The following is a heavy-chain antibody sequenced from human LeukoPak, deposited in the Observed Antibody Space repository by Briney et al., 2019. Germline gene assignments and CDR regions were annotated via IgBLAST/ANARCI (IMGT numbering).Heavy chain of an antibody. D-gene: IGHD4-23*01. J-gene: IGHJ6*02. V-gene: IGHV3-21*01. CDR2: ISSSGTYI. CDR3: ARERHYGGQGYYGMDV. Sequence: GGSLRLSCAASRFTFSGYTMNWVRQAPGKRLEWVSSISSSGTYIHYADSVKGRFTISRDNAKNSLYLQMNSLRADDTAVYYCARERHYGGQGYYGMDVWGQGTTVTVSS. CDR1: RFTFSGYT.